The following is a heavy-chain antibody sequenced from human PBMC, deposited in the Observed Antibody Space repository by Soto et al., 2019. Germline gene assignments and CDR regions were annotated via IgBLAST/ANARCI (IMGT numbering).Heavy chain of an antibody. D-gene: IGHD2-15*01. Sequence: SETLSLTCTVSGGSISSYYWSWIRQPPGKGLERIGYIYYSGSTNYNPSLKSRVTISVDTSKNQFSLKLSSVTAADTAVYYCARHVVGYCSGGSCQPFDYWGQGTLVTVSS. V-gene: IGHV4-59*08. J-gene: IGHJ4*02. CDR2: IYYSGST. CDR1: GGSISSYY. CDR3: ARHVVGYCSGGSCQPFDY.